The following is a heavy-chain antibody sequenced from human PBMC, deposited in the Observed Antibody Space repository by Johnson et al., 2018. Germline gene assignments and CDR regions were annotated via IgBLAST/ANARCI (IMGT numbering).Heavy chain of an antibody. J-gene: IGHJ6*03. CDR3: AKAGGSGYDDMDV. CDR1: GGSITDDY. D-gene: IGHD3-16*01. Sequence: VQLQESGPGLVKPSERLSLTCTVSGGSITDDYWIWIRQPPGKGLEWIGYISYSGNTKYNPSLDSRVPISVDTSKAQFPLRLSSVTAADTAIYYCAKAGGSGYDDMDVWGKGTTVTVSS. CDR2: ISYSGNT. V-gene: IGHV4-59*01.